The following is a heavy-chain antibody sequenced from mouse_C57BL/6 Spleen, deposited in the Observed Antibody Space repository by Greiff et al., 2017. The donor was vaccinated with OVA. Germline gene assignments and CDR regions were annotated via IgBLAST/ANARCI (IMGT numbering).Heavy chain of an antibody. J-gene: IGHJ2*01. D-gene: IGHD1-1*01. V-gene: IGHV7-3*01. CDR2: IRNKANGYTT. Sequence: EVMLVESGGGLVQPGGSLSLSCAASGFTFTDYYMSWVRQPPGKALEWLGFIRNKANGYTTEYSASVKGRFTISRDNSQSILYLQMNALRAEDSATYYCARYNYDSFDDWGQGTTLTVSS. CDR3: ARYNYDSFDD. CDR1: GFTFTDYY.